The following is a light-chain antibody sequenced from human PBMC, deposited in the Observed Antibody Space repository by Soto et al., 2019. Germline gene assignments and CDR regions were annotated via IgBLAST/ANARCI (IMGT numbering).Light chain of an antibody. CDR2: GAS. V-gene: IGKV3-15*01. Sequence: EIVMTQSPATLSVSPGERATLSCRASQSVSSNLAWYQQKPGQAPRLLIYGASTRATGIPARFSGSGSGTEFTLTISGLEPEDFAVYYCQQYDSSPRTFGQGTKVDIK. CDR1: QSVSSN. J-gene: IGKJ1*01. CDR3: QQYDSSPRT.